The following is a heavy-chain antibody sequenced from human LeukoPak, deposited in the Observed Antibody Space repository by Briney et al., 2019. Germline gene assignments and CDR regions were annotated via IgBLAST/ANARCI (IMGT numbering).Heavy chain of an antibody. J-gene: IGHJ6*03. CDR3: ARVPAAMGYYYYYYMDV. CDR1: GGSISSYY. CDR2: IYYSGST. D-gene: IGHD2-2*01. Sequence: SETLSLTCTVSGGSISSYYWSWIRQPPGKGLEWIGYIYYSGSTNYNPSLKSRVTISVDTSKNQFSLKLSSVTAADTAVYYCARVPAAMGYYYYYYMDVWGTGTTVTVSS. V-gene: IGHV4-59*08.